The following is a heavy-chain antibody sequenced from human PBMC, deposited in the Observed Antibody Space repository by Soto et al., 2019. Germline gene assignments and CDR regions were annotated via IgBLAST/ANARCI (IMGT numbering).Heavy chain of an antibody. CDR1: GFTFSGYW. D-gene: IGHD3-16*01. Sequence: GGSLRLSCAASGFTFSGYWMHLVRQAPGKGLVWVSRIKSDGSSTSYADSVKCRFTISRDNAKDTLFLQMSSLRGDDTAVYYGSSAPFSWDYFYSWGQGSLVTVSS. CDR2: IKSDGSST. V-gene: IGHV3-74*01. J-gene: IGHJ4*02. CDR3: SSAPFSWDYFYS.